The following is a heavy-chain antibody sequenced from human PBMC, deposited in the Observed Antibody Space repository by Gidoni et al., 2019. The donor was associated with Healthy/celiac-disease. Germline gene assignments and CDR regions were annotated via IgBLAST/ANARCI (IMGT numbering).Heavy chain of an antibody. J-gene: IGHJ6*02. V-gene: IGHV2-26*01. CDR3: ARISSGWYSNLYYYYGMDV. D-gene: IGHD6-19*01. Sequence: QVTLKESGPVLVKPTETLTLTCTVSGFSLSNARMGVSWIRQPPGKALEWLENIFSNDEKSYSTSLKSRLTISKDTSKSQVVLTMTNMDPVDTATYYCARISSGWYSNLYYYYGMDVWGQGTTVTVSS. CDR1: GFSLSNARMG. CDR2: IFSNDEK.